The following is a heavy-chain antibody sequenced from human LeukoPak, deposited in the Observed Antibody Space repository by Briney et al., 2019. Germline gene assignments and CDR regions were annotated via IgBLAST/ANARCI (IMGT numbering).Heavy chain of an antibody. CDR3: ARYRAVVASDY. V-gene: IGHV1-18*01. CDR1: GYTFTSYG. CDR2: ISAYYGNT. Sequence: ASVKVSCKASGYTFTSYGISWVRQAPGQGLEWMGWISAYYGNTNYAQKLQGRVTITTESSTSTAYMELRSLRSEDTAVYYCARYRAVVASDYGGRGTLVTVPS. D-gene: IGHD6-19*01. J-gene: IGHJ4*02.